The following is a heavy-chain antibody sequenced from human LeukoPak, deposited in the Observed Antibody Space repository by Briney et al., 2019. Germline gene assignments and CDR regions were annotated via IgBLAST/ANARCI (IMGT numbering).Heavy chain of an antibody. V-gene: IGHV3-48*03. D-gene: IGHD1-1*01. CDR2: ISSSGSTI. J-gene: IGHJ3*02. CDR1: GFTFSSYE. CDR3: ARDFGTGGDAFDI. Sequence: GGSLRLSCAASGFTFSSYEMNWVRQAPGKGLEWVSYISSSGSTIYDADSVKGRFTISRDNAKNSLYLQMNSLRAEDTAVYYCARDFGTGGDAFDIWGQGTMVTVSS.